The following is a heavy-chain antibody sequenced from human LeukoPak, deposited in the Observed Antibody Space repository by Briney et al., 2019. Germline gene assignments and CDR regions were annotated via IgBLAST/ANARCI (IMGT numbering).Heavy chain of an antibody. CDR3: ARGGSSGWSPIDY. V-gene: IGHV4-59*01. CDR1: GGSFSGYY. J-gene: IGHJ4*02. Sequence: SETLSLTCAVYGGSFSGYYWSWIRQPPGNGLEGIGYIYYSGSTNYKPSLKSRGTISVDTSKNQFSLKLSSVTAADTAVYYCARGGSSGWSPIDYWGQGTLVTVSS. D-gene: IGHD6-19*01. CDR2: IYYSGST.